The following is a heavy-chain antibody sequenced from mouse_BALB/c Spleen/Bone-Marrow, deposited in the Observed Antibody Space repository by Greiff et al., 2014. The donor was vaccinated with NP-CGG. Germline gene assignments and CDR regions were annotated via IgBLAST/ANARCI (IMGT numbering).Heavy chain of an antibody. V-gene: IGHV1-62-2*01. Sequence: QVQLQQSGAELVKPGASVKLSCKASGYTFTEYIIHWVKQRSGQGLEWIGWFYPGSGSIKYNEKFKDKATLTADKSSSTVYMELIRLTTEEAAVDFCAGHDDRDDDGFAYWGQGTLVTVSA. J-gene: IGHJ3*01. CDR2: FYPGSGSI. CDR3: AGHDDRDDDGFAY. D-gene: IGHD2-4*01. CDR1: GYTFTEYI.